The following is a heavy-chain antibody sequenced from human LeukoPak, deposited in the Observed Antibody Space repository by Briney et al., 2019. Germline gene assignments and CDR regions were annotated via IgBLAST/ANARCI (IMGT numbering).Heavy chain of an antibody. CDR1: GFIFSDYS. J-gene: IGHJ6*04. Sequence: GGSLRLSCVASGFIFSDYSMDWVRQAPGKGLEWVSSISGSSAYIFYSDSVKGRFTISRDNAQSSLYLQMNSLRAEDTAVYYCAELGITMIGGVWGKGTTVTISS. CDR3: AELGITMIGGV. D-gene: IGHD3-10*02. CDR2: ISGSSAYI. V-gene: IGHV3-21*06.